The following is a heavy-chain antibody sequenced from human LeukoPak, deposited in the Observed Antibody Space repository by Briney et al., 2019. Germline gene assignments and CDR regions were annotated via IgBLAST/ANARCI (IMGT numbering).Heavy chain of an antibody. D-gene: IGHD5-12*01. V-gene: IGHV3-74*01. Sequence: GSLILSCAASGFTFSTDWMHWVRQAPGKGLVWVSRINSDGSSTNYADSVKGRFTVSRDNTKNTLYLQMNSLRAEDTAMYYCARDIQGGYSGYVLGYWGQGTLVTVSS. CDR3: ARDIQGGYSGYVLGY. CDR2: INSDGSST. J-gene: IGHJ4*02. CDR1: GFTFSTDW.